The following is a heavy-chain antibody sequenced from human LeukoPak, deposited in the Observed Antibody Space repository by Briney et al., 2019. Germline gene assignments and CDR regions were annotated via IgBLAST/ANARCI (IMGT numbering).Heavy chain of an antibody. V-gene: IGHV4-59*01. CDR3: ARAVLSYCSGGSCPYFDY. D-gene: IGHD2-15*01. CDR1: GGSISNYY. J-gene: IGHJ4*02. Sequence: SETLSLTCTVSGGSISNYYWTWIRQPPGKGLEWIGYIYYSGSTNYNPSLKSRITISVDTSKNQFSLELSSVTAADTAIYYCARAVLSYCSGGSCPYFDYWGQGTLVTVSS. CDR2: IYYSGST.